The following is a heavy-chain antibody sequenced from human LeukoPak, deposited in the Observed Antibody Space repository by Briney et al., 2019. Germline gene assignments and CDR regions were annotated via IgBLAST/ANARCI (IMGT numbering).Heavy chain of an antibody. CDR2: INPSGGST. Sequence: ASVKVSCKASGYTFTSYYMHWVRQAPGQGLEWMGIINPSGGSTCYAQKFQGRVTMTRDTSTSTVYMELSSLRSEDTAVYYCARAAKSKSTTYKQLVLGYFDYWGQGTLVTVSS. CDR1: GYTFTSYY. D-gene: IGHD6-13*01. V-gene: IGHV1-46*01. CDR3: ARAAKSKSTTYKQLVLGYFDY. J-gene: IGHJ4*02.